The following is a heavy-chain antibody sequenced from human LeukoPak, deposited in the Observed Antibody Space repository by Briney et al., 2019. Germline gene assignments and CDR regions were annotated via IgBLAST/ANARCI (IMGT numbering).Heavy chain of an antibody. Sequence: GGSLRLSCAASGFPFSNYWMSWVRQAPGKGLEWVANIKQDGSEMHYVDSVKGRFTISRDNAKSSLYLQMNSLRAEDTAVYYCTRGHHGLEYWGQGTLVTVSS. CDR2: IKQDGSEM. V-gene: IGHV3-7*03. J-gene: IGHJ4*02. D-gene: IGHD1-14*01. CDR3: TRGHHGLEY. CDR1: GFPFSNYW.